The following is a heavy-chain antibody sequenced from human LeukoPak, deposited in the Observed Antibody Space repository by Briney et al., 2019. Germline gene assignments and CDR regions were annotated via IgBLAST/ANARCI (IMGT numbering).Heavy chain of an antibody. Sequence: KSGGSLRLSCAASGFTFSSYAMHWVRQAPGKGLEWVAVISYDGSNKYYADSVKGRFTISRDNSKNTLYLQMNSLRAEDTAVYYCAKALYSSSWYRGYFDYWGQGTLVTVSS. J-gene: IGHJ4*02. V-gene: IGHV3-30-3*01. CDR2: ISYDGSNK. CDR1: GFTFSSYA. D-gene: IGHD6-13*01. CDR3: AKALYSSSWYRGYFDY.